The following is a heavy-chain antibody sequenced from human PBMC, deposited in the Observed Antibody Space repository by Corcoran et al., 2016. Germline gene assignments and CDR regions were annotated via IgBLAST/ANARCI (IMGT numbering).Heavy chain of an antibody. CDR3: ARGGSSSSEGWDWFDP. D-gene: IGHD6-6*01. V-gene: IGHV1-2*02. Sequence: QVQLVQSGAEVKKPGASVKVSCKASGYTFTGYYMHWVRQAPGQGREWMGWINPNSGGTNYAQKFQGRVTMTRDTSISTAYMELSRLRSDDTAVYYFARGGSSSSEGWDWFDPWGQGTLVTVSS. CDR1: GYTFTGYY. CDR2: INPNSGGT. J-gene: IGHJ5*02.